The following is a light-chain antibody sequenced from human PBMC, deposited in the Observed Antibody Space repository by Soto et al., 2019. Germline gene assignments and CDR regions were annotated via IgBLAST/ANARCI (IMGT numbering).Light chain of an antibody. Sequence: QSALTQPRSVSWSPGQSVTISCTGTSSDVGGYNYVSWYQQHPGQAPKLMIYDVSKRPSGVPDRFSGSKSGNTASLNISGLQAEDEADYYCCSYEGSYTPTWVFGGGTKLTVL. CDR1: SSDVGGYNY. CDR3: CSYEGSYTPTWV. J-gene: IGLJ3*02. CDR2: DVS. V-gene: IGLV2-11*01.